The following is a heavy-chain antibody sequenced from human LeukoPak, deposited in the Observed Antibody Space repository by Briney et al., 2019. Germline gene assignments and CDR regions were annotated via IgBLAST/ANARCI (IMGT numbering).Heavy chain of an antibody. CDR1: GFTFSSYT. D-gene: IGHD3-10*01. CDR2: ISSSSNYL. Sequence: NPGGSLRLSCAPSGFTFSSYTMNWVRQAPGKGLEWVSSISSSSNYLFYGDSVKGRFTISRDNAKNSLYLQMNSLRAEDTAVYYCAREPDITMLRGVSLKFDSWGQGTLVTVSS. J-gene: IGHJ4*02. V-gene: IGHV3-21*01. CDR3: AREPDITMLRGVSLKFDS.